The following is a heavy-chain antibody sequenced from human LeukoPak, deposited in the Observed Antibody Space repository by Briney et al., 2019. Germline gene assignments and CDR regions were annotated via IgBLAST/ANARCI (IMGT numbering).Heavy chain of an antibody. CDR3: ARLKCISTTCPSRYVMDV. CDR2: INHSGST. CDR1: GGSFSGYY. D-gene: IGHD2-2*01. V-gene: IGHV4-34*01. J-gene: IGHJ6*02. Sequence: SETLSLTCAVYGGSFSGYYWSWIRQPPGKGLEWTGEINHSGSTNYNPSIKSRVTISVDTSKNQFSLNLTSVTAADTAVYYCARLKCISTTCPSRYVMDVWGQGTTVTVSS.